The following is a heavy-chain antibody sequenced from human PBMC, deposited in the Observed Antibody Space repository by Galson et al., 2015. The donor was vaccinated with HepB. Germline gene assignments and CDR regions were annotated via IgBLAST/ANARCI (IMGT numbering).Heavy chain of an antibody. V-gene: IGHV3-33*01. CDR2: IWYDGNIK. J-gene: IGHJ4*02. D-gene: IGHD3-22*01. CDR1: GFTFSSYG. CDR3: ARGEYYHDSSGYPDY. Sequence: SLRLSCAASGFTFSSYGMHWVRQAPGKGLEWVAVIWYDGNIKYYADSVKGRFTISRDNSKNTLFLLMNSLRAEDTAVYYCARGEYYHDSSGYPDYWGQGTLVTVSS.